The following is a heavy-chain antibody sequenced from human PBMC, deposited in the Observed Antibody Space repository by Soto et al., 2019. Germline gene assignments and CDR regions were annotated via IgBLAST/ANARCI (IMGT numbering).Heavy chain of an antibody. D-gene: IGHD3-3*01. Sequence: SVKVSCKASGFTFTSSAVQWVRQARGQRLEWMGWIGVGSGNTNYAQKFQERVTITRDMSTSTAYMELSSLRSEDTAVYYCAADCPEGVATPVIYSGMDVWGQGTPVTVSS. CDR3: AADCPEGVATPVIYSGMDV. CDR2: IGVGSGNT. CDR1: GFTFTSSA. J-gene: IGHJ6*01. V-gene: IGHV1-58*01.